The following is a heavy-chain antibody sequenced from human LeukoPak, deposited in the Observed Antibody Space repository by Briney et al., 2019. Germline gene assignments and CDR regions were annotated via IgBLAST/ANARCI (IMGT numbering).Heavy chain of an antibody. Sequence: SGGSLRLSCAASGFTFSSYGMSWVRQAPGKGLEWVSAIIGSGSSTYYADSVKGRFTISRDNSKNTLFLQMNSLRAEDTAVYYCAKDRAQQLVLDFWGQGTLVTVSS. V-gene: IGHV3-23*01. CDR2: IIGSGSST. CDR3: AKDRAQQLVLDF. D-gene: IGHD6-13*01. CDR1: GFTFSSYG. J-gene: IGHJ4*02.